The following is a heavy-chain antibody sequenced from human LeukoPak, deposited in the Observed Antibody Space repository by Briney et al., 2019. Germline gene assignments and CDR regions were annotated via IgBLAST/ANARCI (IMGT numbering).Heavy chain of an antibody. V-gene: IGHV1-69*05. CDR3: ARDSGYSSSWDYYMDV. CDR2: IIPIFGTA. CDR1: GGTFSSYA. Sequence: ASVKVSCKASGGTFSSYAISWVRQAPGQGLEWMGGIIPIFGTANYAQKFQGRVTITTDESTSTAYMELSSLRSEDTAVYYCARDSGYSSSWDYYMDVWGKGTTVTVSS. J-gene: IGHJ6*03. D-gene: IGHD6-13*01.